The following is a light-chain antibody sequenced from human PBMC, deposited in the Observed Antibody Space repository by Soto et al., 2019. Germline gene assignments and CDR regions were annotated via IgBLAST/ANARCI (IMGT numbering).Light chain of an antibody. Sequence: EIMMTQSPATLSVSPGERATLSCRASQSLTNNYLAWYQQKPGQPPRLLIYGASTRATGIPARLSGSGSGTEFTLTVSSLQSEDFAVYYCQQYNAWPLTFGGGTKVEI. CDR3: QQYNAWPLT. CDR1: QSLTNN. J-gene: IGKJ4*01. CDR2: GAS. V-gene: IGKV3-15*01.